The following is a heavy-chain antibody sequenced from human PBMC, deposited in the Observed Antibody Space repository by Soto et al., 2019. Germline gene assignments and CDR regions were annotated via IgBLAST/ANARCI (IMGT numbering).Heavy chain of an antibody. D-gene: IGHD2-15*01. V-gene: IGHV3-53*01. Sequence: GGSLRLSCVASGFTVSHNYMCWVRQAPGRGLEWVSAISNTGSTYYAGSVKGQSTITRASSTNTLYIEVDILRADDTAVYYCAKVNVVVVAATFEYEYYFDYWGQGTLVTVSS. J-gene: IGHJ4*02. CDR2: ISNTGST. CDR1: GFTVSHNY. CDR3: AKVNVVVVAATFEYEYYFDY.